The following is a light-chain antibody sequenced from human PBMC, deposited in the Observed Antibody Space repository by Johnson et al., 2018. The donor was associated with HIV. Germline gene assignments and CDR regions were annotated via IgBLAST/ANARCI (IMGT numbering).Light chain of an antibody. V-gene: IGLV1-51*02. CDR1: SSNIGNNY. CDR2: END. J-gene: IGLJ1*01. Sequence: QSVLTQPPSVSAAPGQKVTISCSGSSSNIGNNYVSWYRHLPGTAHKLLIYENDKRPSGIPDRFSGSKSGTSATLGITGLQTGDEADYYCGTWDSSLSAYVFGTGTKVTFL. CDR3: GTWDSSLSAYV.